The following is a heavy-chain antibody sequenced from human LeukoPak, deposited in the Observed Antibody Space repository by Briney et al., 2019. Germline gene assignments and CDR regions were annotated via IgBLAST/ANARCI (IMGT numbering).Heavy chain of an antibody. V-gene: IGHV1-18*01. CDR1: GYTFTSYG. Sequence: ASVTVSCKASGYTFTSYGISWVRQAPGQGLEWMGWISAYNGNTNYAQKLQGRVTMTTDTSTSTAYMELRSLRSDDTAVYYWARDRYNWNYEGVSFDYWGQGTLVTVSS. J-gene: IGHJ4*02. CDR2: ISAYNGNT. D-gene: IGHD1-7*01. CDR3: ARDRYNWNYEGVSFDY.